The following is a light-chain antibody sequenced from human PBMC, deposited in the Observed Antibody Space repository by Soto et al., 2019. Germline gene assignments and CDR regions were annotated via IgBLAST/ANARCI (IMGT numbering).Light chain of an antibody. V-gene: IGLV2-11*01. Sequence: QSALTQPRSVSGSPGQSVTISCTGTSSDVGVYDYVSWYQQHPGKAPKLMIYDVTKRPSGVPDRFSGSKSANTASLTISGLQAEDEADYYCCLYVGATTYVFGTGTKVTVL. J-gene: IGLJ1*01. CDR1: SSDVGVYDY. CDR2: DVT. CDR3: CLYVGATTYV.